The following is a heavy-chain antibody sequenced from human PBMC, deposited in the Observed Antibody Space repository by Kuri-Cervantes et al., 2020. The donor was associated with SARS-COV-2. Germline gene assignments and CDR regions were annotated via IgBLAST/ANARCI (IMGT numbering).Heavy chain of an antibody. CDR1: GFTLSNYG. J-gene: IGHJ5*02. D-gene: IGHD1-26*01. Sequence: GESLKISCAASGFTLSNYGMNWVRQAPGKGLEWVSSISSTRSYIYYADSLKGRFTISRDNVKNSLYLQMNSLRAEDTAVYYCARDESGSYNWFDPWGQGTLVTVSS. V-gene: IGHV3-21*01. CDR3: ARDESGSYNWFDP. CDR2: ISSTRSYI.